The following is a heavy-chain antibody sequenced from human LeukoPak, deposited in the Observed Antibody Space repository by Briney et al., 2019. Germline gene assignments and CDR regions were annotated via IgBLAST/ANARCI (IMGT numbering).Heavy chain of an antibody. CDR1: GFTFDDYA. D-gene: IGHD6-13*01. CDR3: AKAAGAHSSSWGYFDY. Sequence: GRSLRLSCAASGFTFDDYAMQWVRQAPGKGLEWVSGISWNGGSIAYADSVKGRFTISRDNANNSLYLQMNTLRAEDTALYYCAKAAGAHSSSWGYFDYWGQGTLVTVSS. V-gene: IGHV3-9*01. J-gene: IGHJ4*02. CDR2: ISWNGGSI.